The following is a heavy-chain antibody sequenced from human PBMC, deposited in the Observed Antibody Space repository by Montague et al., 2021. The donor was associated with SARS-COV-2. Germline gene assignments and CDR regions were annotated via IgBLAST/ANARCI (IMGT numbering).Heavy chain of an antibody. Sequence: SETLSLTCTVSGGSISSYYWSWIRQPPRKGLEWIGYIYYSGSTNYNPSLKSRVTISLDTSKNQFSLKLSSVTAADTAVYYCARDIAVAGLFDYWGQGTLVTVSS. CDR2: IYYSGST. CDR1: GGSISSYY. V-gene: IGHV4-59*12. J-gene: IGHJ4*02. D-gene: IGHD6-19*01. CDR3: ARDIAVAGLFDY.